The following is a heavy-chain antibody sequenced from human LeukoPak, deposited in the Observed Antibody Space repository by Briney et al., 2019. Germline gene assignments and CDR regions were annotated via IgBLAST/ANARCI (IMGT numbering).Heavy chain of an antibody. Sequence: PSETLSLTCTVSGGSISSSSYYWGWIRQPPGKGLEWVGNIYYSGSTYYNPSLKSRVTISVGTSKNQFSLKLSSVTAADTAVYYCARDSSGWPILSWGQGALVTVSS. V-gene: IGHV4-39*02. CDR1: GGSISSSSYY. D-gene: IGHD6-19*01. CDR3: ARDSSGWPILS. J-gene: IGHJ5*02. CDR2: IYYSGST.